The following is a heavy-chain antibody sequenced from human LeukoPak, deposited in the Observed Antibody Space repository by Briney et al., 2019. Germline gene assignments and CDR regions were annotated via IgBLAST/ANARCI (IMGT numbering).Heavy chain of an antibody. CDR3: AATIRDFWSDYYMDV. Sequence: GGSLRLSCAASGFTFSSYWMHWVRQAPGKGLVWVSRINSDGSSTSYADSVKGRFTISRDNAKNTLYLQMNSLRAEDTAVYYCAATIRDFWSDYYMDVWGKGTTATVSS. CDR2: INSDGSST. D-gene: IGHD3-3*01. J-gene: IGHJ6*03. CDR1: GFTFSSYW. V-gene: IGHV3-74*01.